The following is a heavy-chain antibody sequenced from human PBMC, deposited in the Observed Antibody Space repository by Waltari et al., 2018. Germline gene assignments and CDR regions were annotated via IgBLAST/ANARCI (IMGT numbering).Heavy chain of an antibody. CDR1: GGTFAGYT. CDR3: AIGYCTTTSCYGPDYYYYMDV. Sequence: QVQLVQSGAEVKKSGSSVKVSCKASGGTFAGYTLSWVRQAPGQGLEWMGGSIPSFGTANYAQKFQGRVTFTADESASTAYMELSSLRSEDTAVYYCAIGYCTTTSCYGPDYYYYMDVWGKGTTVTISS. V-gene: IGHV1-69*12. CDR2: SIPSFGTA. D-gene: IGHD2-2*01. J-gene: IGHJ6*03.